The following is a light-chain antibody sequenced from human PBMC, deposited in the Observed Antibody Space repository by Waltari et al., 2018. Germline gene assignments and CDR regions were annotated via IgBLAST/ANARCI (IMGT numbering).Light chain of an antibody. CDR2: LGA. V-gene: IGKV2-28*01. CDR3: VQAREAWT. J-gene: IGKJ1*01. Sequence: DIVMTQSPLSLPVTPGEPASISCRSSQSLLHSNGYNYLDWYLQKTGQSPHLLIYLGAHRASGVPDRFSGSGSGTDFTLKISRVEAEDVGVYYCVQAREAWTFGQGTKVEIK. CDR1: QSLLHSNGYNY.